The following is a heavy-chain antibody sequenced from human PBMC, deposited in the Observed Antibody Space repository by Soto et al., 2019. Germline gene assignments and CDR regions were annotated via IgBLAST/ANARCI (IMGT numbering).Heavy chain of an antibody. D-gene: IGHD2-15*01. CDR2: MNPNSGNT. V-gene: IGHV1-8*01. CDR3: ARAVSSLGVVVACSHWFDP. Sequence: GASVKVSCKASGYTFTSYDINWVRQATGQGLEWMGWMNPNSGNTGYAQKFQGRVTMTRNTSISTAYMELSSLRSEDTAVYYCARAVSSLGVVVACSHWFDPWGQETLVTVSS. CDR1: GYTFTSYD. J-gene: IGHJ5*02.